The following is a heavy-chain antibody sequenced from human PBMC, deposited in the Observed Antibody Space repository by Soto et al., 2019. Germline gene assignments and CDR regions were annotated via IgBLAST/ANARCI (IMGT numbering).Heavy chain of an antibody. CDR1: GYSFTSYW. J-gene: IGHJ4*02. V-gene: IGHV5-51*01. D-gene: IGHD1-1*01. CDR3: ARHGKVSSKTNYFDS. Sequence: GESLKISCKGSGYSFTSYWIAWVRQMPGEGLESMGIIYPDDSDTRYSPSFQGQVTISVDKSISTAYLQWTSLRASDTAIYYCARHGKVSSKTNYFDSWGQGALVTVS. CDR2: IYPDDSDT.